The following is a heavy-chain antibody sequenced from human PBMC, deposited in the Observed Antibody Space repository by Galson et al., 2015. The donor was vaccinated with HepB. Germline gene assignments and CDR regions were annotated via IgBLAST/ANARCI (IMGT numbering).Heavy chain of an antibody. Sequence: PALVKPTQTLTLTCTVSGISLKTNGVRVGWIRQPPGKALEWLARSYWGNHKLYSTSLRTRLTISHDTSKNRVVLTMTNVSPVDTATYFCARLADTFDVWGQGLWSPSLQ. CDR1: GISLKTNGVR. CDR2: SYWGNHK. J-gene: IGHJ3*01. CDR3: ARLADTFDV. V-gene: IGHV2-70*04.